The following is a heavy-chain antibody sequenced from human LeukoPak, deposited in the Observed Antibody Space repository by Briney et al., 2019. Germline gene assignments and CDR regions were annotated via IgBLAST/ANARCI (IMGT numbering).Heavy chain of an antibody. CDR1: GFTFTNYA. CDR3: ARHDSYIPY. Sequence: QTGESLRLSCAASGFTFTNYAMSWVRQAPGKGLEWVSGISDVEKIPYYSDSVKGRFTISRDNSKKTVYLQMNNLLAEDTAVYFCARHDSYIPYWGQGIPVTVSS. D-gene: IGHD3-10*01. J-gene: IGHJ4*02. CDR2: ISDVEKIP. V-gene: IGHV3-23*01.